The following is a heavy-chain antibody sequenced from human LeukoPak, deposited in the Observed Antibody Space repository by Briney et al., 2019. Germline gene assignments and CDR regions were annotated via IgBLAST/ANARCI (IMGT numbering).Heavy chain of an antibody. V-gene: IGHV4-34*01. CDR1: GGSFSGYY. CDR2: INHSGST. Sequence: PSETLSLTCAVYGGSFSGYYWSWIRQPPGKGLEWIGEINHSGSTNYNPSLKSRVTISVDTSKNQFSLKLSSVTAADTAVYYCARYYDSGSSTNWFDPWGQGALVTVSS. CDR3: ARYYDSGSSTNWFDP. J-gene: IGHJ5*02. D-gene: IGHD3-10*01.